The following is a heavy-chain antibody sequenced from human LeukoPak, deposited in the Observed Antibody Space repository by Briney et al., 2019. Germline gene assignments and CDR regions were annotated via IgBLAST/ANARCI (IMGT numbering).Heavy chain of an antibody. D-gene: IGHD3-9*01. CDR2: ISGSSSYT. CDR1: GFTFSDYY. CDR3: ARDALTGAEYFQH. Sequence: GGSLRLSCAASGFTFSDYYMSWIRQAPGKGLEWVSYISGSSSYTNYADSVKGRFTISRDNAKNSLYLQMNSLRAEDTAVYYCARDALTGAEYFQHWGQGTLVTVSS. J-gene: IGHJ1*01. V-gene: IGHV3-11*06.